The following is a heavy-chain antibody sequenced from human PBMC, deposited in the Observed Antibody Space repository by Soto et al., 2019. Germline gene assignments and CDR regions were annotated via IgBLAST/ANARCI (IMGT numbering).Heavy chain of an antibody. D-gene: IGHD2-21*02. V-gene: IGHV1-18*04. CDR2: ISAYNGNT. Sequence: QVQLVQSGAEVKKPGASVKVSCKASGYTFTSYGISWVRQAPGQGLEWMGWISAYNGNTNYAQKLQGRVTMTTDTATSTAYMELRSLSADDTAVYYGARTRGYRYPGIVVVTAEKYAFDIWGQGTLVTVSS. CDR3: ARTRGYRYPGIVVVTAEKYAFDI. CDR1: GYTFTSYG. J-gene: IGHJ3*02.